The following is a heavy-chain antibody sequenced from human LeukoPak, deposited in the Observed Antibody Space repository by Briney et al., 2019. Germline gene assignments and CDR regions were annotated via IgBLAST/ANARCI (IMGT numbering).Heavy chain of an antibody. Sequence: GASVKVSCKASGYTFTGHFVHWVRQAPGQGLEWMGWINPNSGGAKYAQNFQGRVSMTTDTSISTAYMELSRLRSGDTAVYYCARALRTDILTTDYWGQGTLVTVSS. CDR2: INPNSGGA. V-gene: IGHV1-2*02. J-gene: IGHJ4*02. D-gene: IGHD3-9*01. CDR1: GYTFTGHF. CDR3: ARALRTDILTTDY.